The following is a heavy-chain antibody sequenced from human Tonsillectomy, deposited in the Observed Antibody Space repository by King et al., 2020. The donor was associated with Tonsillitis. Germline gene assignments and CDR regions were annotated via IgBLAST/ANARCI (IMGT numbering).Heavy chain of an antibody. D-gene: IGHD5-12*01. CDR2: ITSKAYGATP. CDR1: GFTFGDYA. V-gene: IGHV3-49*04. Sequence: VQLVESGGGLVQPGRSLRLSCTGSGFTFGDYAVSWVRQAPGKGLEWVGFITSKAYGATPQYGASVKGRFIISRDDSKGVAYLEMNSLQTEDTAVYYCASEIDQATKGHWGQGTLVIVPS. CDR3: ASEIDQATKGH. J-gene: IGHJ4*02.